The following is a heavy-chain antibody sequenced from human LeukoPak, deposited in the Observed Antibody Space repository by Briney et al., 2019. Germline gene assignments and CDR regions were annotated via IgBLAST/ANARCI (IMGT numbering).Heavy chain of an antibody. CDR3: ARGRDIVAAYDAFDI. CDR2: INPNSGGT. J-gene: IGHJ3*02. V-gene: IGHV1-2*02. D-gene: IGHD5-12*01. CDR1: GYTFTGYY. Sequence: ASVKVSCKASGYTFTGYYMHWVRQAPGQGLEWMGWINPNSGGTNYAQKFQGRVTMTRDTSISTAHMELSRLRSDDTAVYYCARGRDIVAAYDAFDIWGQGTMVTVSS.